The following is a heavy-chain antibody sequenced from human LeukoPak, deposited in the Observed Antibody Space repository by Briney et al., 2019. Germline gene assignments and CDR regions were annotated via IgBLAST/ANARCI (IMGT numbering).Heavy chain of an antibody. V-gene: IGHV4-38-2*01. CDR3: ARMISRDTFGDAFDI. J-gene: IGHJ3*02. D-gene: IGHD3-10*01. CDR2: IYHSGST. CDR1: GYSISSGYY. Sequence: SETLSLTCAVSGYSISSGYYGGWIRQPPGKGLEWIGSIYHSGSTYYNPSLKSRVTISVDTSKNQFSLKLSSVTAADTAVYYCARMISRDTFGDAFDIWGQGTMVTVSS.